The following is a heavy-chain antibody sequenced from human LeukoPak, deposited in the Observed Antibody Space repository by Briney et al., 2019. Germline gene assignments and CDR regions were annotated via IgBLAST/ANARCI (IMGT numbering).Heavy chain of an antibody. J-gene: IGHJ4*02. D-gene: IGHD2-2*01. V-gene: IGHV5-51*01. CDR1: GYSFTNYW. CDR3: ARRPKCSSTSCSTFDY. Sequence: GESLKISCKGAGYSFTNYWIGWVRQMPGEGLEWMGIIYPGDSDTRYSPSFQGHVTISADKSISTAYLQWSSLQASDTAMYSCARRPKCSSTSCSTFDYWGQGTLVTVSS. CDR2: IYPGDSDT.